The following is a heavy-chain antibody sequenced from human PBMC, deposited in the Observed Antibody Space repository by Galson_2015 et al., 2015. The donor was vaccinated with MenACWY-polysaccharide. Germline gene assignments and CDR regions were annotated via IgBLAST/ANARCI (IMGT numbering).Heavy chain of an antibody. V-gene: IGHV3-23*01. CDR3: AKDAGDYIWGSHFDQ. CDR2: ILGTGANT. Sequence: SLRLSCAASGFTFSKHVMAWVRHVPGKGLEWVSSILGTGANTYYADSVKARFRVYRDNSKNTLFLQMSSLRAEDTAIYYCAKDAGDYIWGSHFDQWGQGTQVTVSS. D-gene: IGHD3-16*01. CDR1: GFTFSKHV. J-gene: IGHJ4*02.